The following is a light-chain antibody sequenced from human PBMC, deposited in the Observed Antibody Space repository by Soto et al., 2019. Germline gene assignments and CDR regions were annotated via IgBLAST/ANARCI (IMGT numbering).Light chain of an antibody. Sequence: QSVLTQPPSVSGDPGQRVTISCTGNNSNLGAGYDVHWYQQLPGAAPKLVIFGNRNRPSGVPERFSGSKSGTSASLAIPGLQAEEEADYSCQAYDYSLTAFVFGGGTKLTVL. J-gene: IGLJ3*02. CDR1: NSNLGAGYD. CDR3: QAYDYSLTAFV. V-gene: IGLV1-40*01. CDR2: GNR.